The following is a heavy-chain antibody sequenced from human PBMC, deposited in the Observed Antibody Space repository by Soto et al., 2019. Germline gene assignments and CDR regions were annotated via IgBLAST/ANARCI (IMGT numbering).Heavy chain of an antibody. D-gene: IGHD2-15*01. Sequence: SVKVSCRASGGTFSSYAISWVRQAPGQGLEWMGGIIPIFGTANYAQKFQGRVTITADESTSTAYMELSSLRSEDTAVYYCAREGVVVVAATSYYYYGMDVWGQGTTVTVSS. V-gene: IGHV1-69*13. CDR1: GGTFSSYA. J-gene: IGHJ6*02. CDR3: AREGVVVVAATSYYYYGMDV. CDR2: IIPIFGTA.